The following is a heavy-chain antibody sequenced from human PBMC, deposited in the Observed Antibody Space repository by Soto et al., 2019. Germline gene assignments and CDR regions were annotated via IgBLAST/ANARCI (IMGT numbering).Heavy chain of an antibody. CDR1: GGSISSYY. D-gene: IGHD3-22*01. J-gene: IGHJ5*02. V-gene: IGHV4-59*08. CDR3: ERHFYHDSSGYGFDP. Sequence: SETLSLTCTVSGGSISSYYWSWIRQPPGKGLEWIGYVHDSWSAYYNPSLRSRVAISVDTSKNQFSLKLNSVTATDTAIYYCERHFYHDSSGYGFDPWGQGTLVTVSS. CDR2: VHDSWSA.